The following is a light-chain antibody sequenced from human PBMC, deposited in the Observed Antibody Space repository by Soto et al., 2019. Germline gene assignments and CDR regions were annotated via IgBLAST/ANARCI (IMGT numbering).Light chain of an antibody. CDR2: QVT. CDR1: SSDLAIYNY. V-gene: IGLV2-14*01. J-gene: IGLJ1*01. CDR3: SSYTDSSNDV. Sequence: QSVLTQPASVSGTPGQSITISCTGTSSDLAIYNYVSWYQQQPGKAPKLTIYQVTNRPSGVSNRFSGSRSGNTASLTISGLQAEDEVVYYCSSYTDSSNDVFGTGTKVTVL.